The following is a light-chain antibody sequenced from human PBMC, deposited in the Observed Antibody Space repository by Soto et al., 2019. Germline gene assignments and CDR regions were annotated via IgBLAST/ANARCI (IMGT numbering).Light chain of an antibody. Sequence: QSALTQPASVSGSPGQSITISCTGSSSDVGGYKYVSWYQQHPGKAPKLIIYDVTNRPSGVSNRFSGSTSGNTASLTISGLQADDEADYYCSSYTSVSVRVFGGGTKLTVL. V-gene: IGLV2-14*03. CDR3: SSYTSVSVRV. CDR1: SSDVGGYKY. CDR2: DVT. J-gene: IGLJ3*02.